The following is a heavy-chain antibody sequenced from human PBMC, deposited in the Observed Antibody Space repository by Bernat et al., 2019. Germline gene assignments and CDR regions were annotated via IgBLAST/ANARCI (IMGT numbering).Heavy chain of an antibody. CDR3: ARGGYYDSGGYYSPDAFDI. Sequence: EVQLVESGGGLVQPGGSLRLSCAASGFTFSSYWMHWVRQAPGKGLVWVSRINSDGSSTSYADSVKGRFTISRDNAKNTLYLQMNSLRAEDTAVYYCARGGYYDSGGYYSPDAFDIWGQGTMVTVSS. D-gene: IGHD3-22*01. CDR1: GFTFSSYW. CDR2: INSDGSST. V-gene: IGHV3-74*01. J-gene: IGHJ3*02.